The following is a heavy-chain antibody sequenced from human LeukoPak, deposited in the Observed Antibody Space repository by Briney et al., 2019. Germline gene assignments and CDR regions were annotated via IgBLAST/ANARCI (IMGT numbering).Heavy chain of an antibody. CDR3: AKDRGYDLGYYYGMDV. V-gene: IGHV3-30*18. J-gene: IGHJ6*02. CDR2: ISYDGSNK. CDR1: GFTFSSYG. D-gene: IGHD5-12*01. Sequence: GGSLRLSCAASGFTFSSYGMHWVRQAPGKGLGWVAVISYDGSNKYYADSVKGRFTISRDNSKNTLYLQMNSLRAEDTAVYYCAKDRGYDLGYYYGMDVWGQGTTVTVSS.